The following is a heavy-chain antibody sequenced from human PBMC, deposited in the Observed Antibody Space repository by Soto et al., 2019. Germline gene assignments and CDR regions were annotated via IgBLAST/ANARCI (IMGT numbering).Heavy chain of an antibody. J-gene: IGHJ4*02. D-gene: IGHD4-17*01. V-gene: IGHV4-30-2*01. CDR2: INHSGIT. CDR1: GGSISSGGYY. CDR3: ARQYGDYFLDY. Sequence: QLQLQESGSGLVKPSQTLSLTCTVSGGSISSGGYYWSWVRQPPGKGLEWIGCINHSGITYYYPSLKSRVTISVERSKNQFSLKLSSVTAADTAVYYCARQYGDYFLDYWGQGTLVTVSS.